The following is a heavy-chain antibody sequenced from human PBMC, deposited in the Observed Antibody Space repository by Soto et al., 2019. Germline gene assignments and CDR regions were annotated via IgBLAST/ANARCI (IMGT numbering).Heavy chain of an antibody. CDR2: INANNGHT. D-gene: IGHD1-1*01. J-gene: IGHJ4*02. CDR1: GYTFTTYG. CDR3: ARAGDWNYVQDF. Sequence: ASVKVSCKTSGYTFTTYGVSWVLQAPGQGLEWLGWINANNGHTNYAQKFQGRVTVTADTSTATAYMELRSLTSDDSGVYFWARAGDWNYVQDFWGQGTLVTVSS. V-gene: IGHV1-18*04.